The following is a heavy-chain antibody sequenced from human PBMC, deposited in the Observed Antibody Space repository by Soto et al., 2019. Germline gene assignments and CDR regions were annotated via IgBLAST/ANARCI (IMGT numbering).Heavy chain of an antibody. CDR3: ARECRITFGGVIVGDWFYP. CDR2: IIPSCGTA. CDR1: GGTFSSYA. D-gene: IGHD3-16*02. J-gene: IGHJ5*02. V-gene: IGHV1-69*01. Sequence: QVQLVQSGAEVKKPGSSVKVSCRAAGGTFSSYAISWVRQAPGQGLEWMRGIIPSCGTANYAQKFQGRVTIAADESTSTDYMELSSLRYDDTGVYYCARECRITFGGVIVGDWFYPWGQGTLVTVSS.